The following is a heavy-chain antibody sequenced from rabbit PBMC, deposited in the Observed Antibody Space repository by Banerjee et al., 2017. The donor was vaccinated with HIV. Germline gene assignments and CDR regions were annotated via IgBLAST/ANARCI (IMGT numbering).Heavy chain of an antibody. CDR2: IYAGSSGST. D-gene: IGHD2-1*01. CDR3: VRGDDDYPTYFNL. Sequence: QSLEESGGDLVKPGASPTLTCTASGFSFSSSYYICWVRQAPGKGREWIACIYAGSSGSTYYASWAKGRFTISSHNAQNTLYLQLNSLTAADTATYFCVRGDDDYPTYFNLWGPGTLVTVS. J-gene: IGHJ4*01. CDR1: GFSFSSSYY. V-gene: IGHV1S40*01.